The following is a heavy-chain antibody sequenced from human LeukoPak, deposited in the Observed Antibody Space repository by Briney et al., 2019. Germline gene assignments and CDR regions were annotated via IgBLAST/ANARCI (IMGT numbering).Heavy chain of an antibody. CDR1: GGSISSGAYY. D-gene: IGHD3-22*01. CDR3: AREKGYYDSSGYSFIDY. CDR2: IYYSGST. V-gene: IGHV4-31*03. Sequence: SETLSLTCTVSGGSISSGAYYWGWIRQHPGKGLEWIGYIYYSGSTYYNPSLKSRITISIDTSKNQFSLKLSSVTAADTAVYYCAREKGYYDSSGYSFIDYWGQGTLVTVSS. J-gene: IGHJ4*02.